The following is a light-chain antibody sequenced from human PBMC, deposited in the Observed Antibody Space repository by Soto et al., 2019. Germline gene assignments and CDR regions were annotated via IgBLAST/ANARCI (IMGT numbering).Light chain of an antibody. CDR3: QKYNSAPRT. CDR2: AAS. CDR1: QGISNY. J-gene: IGKJ1*01. V-gene: IGKV1-27*01. Sequence: DIQMTQSPSSLSASVGDSVTITCRASQGISNYLAWYQQKPRKVPKLLIFAASTLQSGVPSRFSGSGSGTDFTLTISSLQPEDVATYYCQKYNSAPRTFGQGTKVEIK.